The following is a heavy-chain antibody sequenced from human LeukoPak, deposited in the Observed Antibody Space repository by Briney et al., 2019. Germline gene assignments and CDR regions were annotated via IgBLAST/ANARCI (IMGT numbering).Heavy chain of an antibody. D-gene: IGHD3-10*01. CDR1: GGSFSGYY. J-gene: IGHJ4*02. V-gene: IGHV4-34*01. CDR2: INHSGST. Sequence: SETLSLTCAVYGGSFSGYYWSWIRQPPGKGLEWIGEINHSGSTNYNPSLKSRVTISVGTSKNQFSLKLSSVTAADTAVYYCARGVRVLWFGELSPLDYWGQGTLVTVSS. CDR3: ARGVRVLWFGELSPLDY.